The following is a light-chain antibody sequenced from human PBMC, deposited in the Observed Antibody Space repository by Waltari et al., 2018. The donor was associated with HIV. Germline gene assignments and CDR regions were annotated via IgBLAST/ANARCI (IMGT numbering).Light chain of an antibody. Sequence: DIVMTQSPASLAVSLGERATINCKSNQSLLLNFNNKTYLTWYQQKPGQSPKLLLYWASTRESGVPDRFSGSGSGTEFNLTISSLQAEDVATYYCQQCYSTPWTFGRGTKVEI. CDR1: QSLLLNFNNKTY. CDR3: QQCYSTPWT. CDR2: WAS. J-gene: IGKJ1*01. V-gene: IGKV4-1*01.